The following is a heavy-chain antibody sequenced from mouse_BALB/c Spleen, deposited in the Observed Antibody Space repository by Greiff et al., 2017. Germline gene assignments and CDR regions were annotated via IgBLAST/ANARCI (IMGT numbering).Heavy chain of an antibody. Sequence: EVQGVESGPGLVKPSQSLSLTCTVTGYSITSDYAWNWIRQFPGNKLEWMGYISYSGSTSYNPSLKSRISITRDTSKNQFFLQLNSVTTEDTATYYCARRPDYAMDYWGQGTSVTVSS. V-gene: IGHV3-2*02. J-gene: IGHJ4*01. CDR3: ARRPDYAMDY. CDR2: ISYSGST. CDR1: GYSITSDYA.